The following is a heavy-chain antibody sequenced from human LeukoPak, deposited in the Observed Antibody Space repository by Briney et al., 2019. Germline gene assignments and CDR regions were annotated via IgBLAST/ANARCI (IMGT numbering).Heavy chain of an antibody. CDR2: IYWYGGST. J-gene: IGHJ4*02. Sequence: GGSLRPSRAASRFTLDDYVMSWVRQAPGKGLEWVSGIYWYGGSTGYADSVRGRFAISRDNAQNCLYLKMNILRAGDPAVYYCSRDRSFSGVVLIDFWGQGTLVTVSS. CDR3: SRDRSFSGVVLIDF. D-gene: IGHD3-3*01. V-gene: IGHV3-20*04. CDR1: RFTLDDYV.